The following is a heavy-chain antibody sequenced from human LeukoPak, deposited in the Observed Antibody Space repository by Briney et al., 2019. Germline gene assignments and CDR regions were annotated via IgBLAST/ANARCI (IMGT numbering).Heavy chain of an antibody. CDR3: AVWPFYYGSGSNY. CDR1: GGSISSYY. CDR2: IYYSGST. V-gene: IGHV4-59*01. D-gene: IGHD3-10*01. Sequence: SETLSLTCTVSGGSISSYYWSWIRQPPGKGLEWIGYIYYSGSTNHNPSLKSRVTISVDTSKNQFSLKLSSVTAADTAVYYCAVWPFYYGSGSNYWGQGTLVTVSS. J-gene: IGHJ4*02.